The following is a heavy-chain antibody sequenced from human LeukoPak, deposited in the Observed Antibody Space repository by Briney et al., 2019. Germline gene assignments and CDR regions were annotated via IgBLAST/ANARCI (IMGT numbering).Heavy chain of an antibody. J-gene: IGHJ4*02. CDR3: AHIYCSSSSCYSDFDY. CDR1: GGTFSSYV. V-gene: IGHV1-69*01. CDR2: IIPIFGTA. D-gene: IGHD2-2*01. Sequence: ASVRVSCKASGGTFSSYVISWVRQAPGQGLEWMVGIIPIFGTANYAQKFQGRVTITADESTSTAYMELSSLRSEDTAVYSCAHIYCSSSSCYSDFDYWGQGTLVTVSS.